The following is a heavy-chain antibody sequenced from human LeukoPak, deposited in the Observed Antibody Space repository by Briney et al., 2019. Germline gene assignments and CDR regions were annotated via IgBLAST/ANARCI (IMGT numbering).Heavy chain of an antibody. CDR3: ARSPMRKQLALTYYFDY. D-gene: IGHD6-13*01. V-gene: IGHV3-7*03. CDR1: GFTFSSYW. J-gene: IGHJ4*02. Sequence: GGSLRLSCAASGFTFSSYWMSWVRQAPGKGLERVANIKQDGGEKYYVDSVKGRFTISRDNAKNSLYLQMNSLRAEDTAVYYCARSPMRKQLALTYYFDYWGQGTLVTVSS. CDR2: IKQDGGEK.